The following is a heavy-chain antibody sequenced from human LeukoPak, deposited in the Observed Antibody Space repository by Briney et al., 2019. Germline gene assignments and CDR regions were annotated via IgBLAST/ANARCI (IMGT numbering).Heavy chain of an antibody. D-gene: IGHD4-17*01. CDR2: IKQDGSEK. CDR3: ARDPMGVYDDYADY. J-gene: IGHJ4*02. V-gene: IGHV3-7*01. CDR1: GFTFSSHW. Sequence: PGGSLRLSCAASGFTFSSHWMSWVRQAPGKGLEWVANIKQDGSEKYYVDSVKGRFTISRDNAKNSLYLQMNSLRAEDTAVYYCARDPMGVYDDYADYWGQGTLVTVSS.